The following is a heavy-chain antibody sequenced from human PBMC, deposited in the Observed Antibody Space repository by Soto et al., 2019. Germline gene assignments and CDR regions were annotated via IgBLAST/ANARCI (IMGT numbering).Heavy chain of an antibody. CDR1: GGTFSSYA. J-gene: IGHJ4*02. D-gene: IGHD2-15*01. CDR2: ITPIFGTA. V-gene: IGHV1-69*01. Sequence: QVQLVQSGAEVKKPGSSVKVSCKASGGTFSSYAISWVRQAPGQGLEWMGGITPIFGTANYAQKFQGRVTITADESTSTAYMELSSLRSEDTAVYYCARDRYCSGGSCYSFDFWGQGTLVTVSS. CDR3: ARDRYCSGGSCYSFDF.